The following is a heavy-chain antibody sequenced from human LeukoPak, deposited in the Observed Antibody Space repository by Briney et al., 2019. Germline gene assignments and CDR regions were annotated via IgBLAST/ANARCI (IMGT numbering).Heavy chain of an antibody. CDR1: GYTLTELS. Sequence: ASVNVSCKVSGYTLTELSMHWVRQAPGKGLEWMGGFDPEDGETIYAQKFQGRVTMTEDTSTDTAHMELSSLRSEDTAVYYCATGGYCSSTSCYSQWTNLGYWGQGTLVTVSS. V-gene: IGHV1-24*01. CDR3: ATGGYCSSTSCYSQWTNLGY. CDR2: FDPEDGET. D-gene: IGHD2-2*01. J-gene: IGHJ4*02.